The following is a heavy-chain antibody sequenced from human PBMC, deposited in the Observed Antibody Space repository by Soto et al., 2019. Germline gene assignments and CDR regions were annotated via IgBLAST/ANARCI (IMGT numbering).Heavy chain of an antibody. Sequence: GASVKVSCKVSGYTLTDLSMHWVRQAPGKGLEWMGGFDPEDGETIYAQKLQGRVTMTEDTSTDTAYMELSSLRSEDTAVYYCATVQTTFYYDSSAYPPTFEDWGQGTLVTVSS. V-gene: IGHV1-24*01. J-gene: IGHJ4*02. CDR2: FDPEDGET. CDR1: GYTLTDLS. D-gene: IGHD3-22*01. CDR3: ATVQTTFYYDSSAYPPTFED.